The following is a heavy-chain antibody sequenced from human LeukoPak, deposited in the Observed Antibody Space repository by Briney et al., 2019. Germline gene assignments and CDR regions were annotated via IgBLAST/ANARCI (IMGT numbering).Heavy chain of an antibody. D-gene: IGHD2-21*02. J-gene: IGHJ4*02. CDR1: GFTFSRYW. Sequence: PGGSLRLPCAASGFTFSRYWMSWVRQAPGKGLEWVANINQDGGERYYVDSVKGRFTISRDNAKDSLYLQMNSLRAEDTAVYYCARDTAGFDYWGQGSLVTVSS. V-gene: IGHV3-7*03. CDR3: ARDTAGFDY. CDR2: INQDGGER.